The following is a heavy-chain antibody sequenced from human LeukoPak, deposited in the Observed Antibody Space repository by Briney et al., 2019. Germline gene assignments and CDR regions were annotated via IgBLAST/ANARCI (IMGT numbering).Heavy chain of an antibody. CDR1: GGSISSGGYY. CDR2: IYYSGST. CDR3: ARHRRYCSSTSCYTGFDY. D-gene: IGHD2-2*02. J-gene: IGHJ4*02. V-gene: IGHV4-30-2*03. Sequence: PSETLSLTCTVSGGSISSGGYYWSWIRQPPGKGLEWIGYIYYSGSTYYNPSLKSRVTISVDTSKNQFSLKLSSVTAADTAVYYCARHRRYCSSTSCYTGFDYWGRGTLVTVSS.